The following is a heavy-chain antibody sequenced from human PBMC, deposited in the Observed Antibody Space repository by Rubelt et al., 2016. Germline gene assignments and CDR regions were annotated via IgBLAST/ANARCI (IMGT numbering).Heavy chain of an antibody. CDR3: ARGGYSFGIDL. V-gene: IGHV4-59*12. D-gene: IGHD5-18*01. J-gene: IGHJ5*02. CDR2: IYYTGST. Sequence: QVQLQESGPGLVKPSETLSLICSVSGVSISTYYWAWIRQPPGKGLEWIGFIYYTGSTTYNPSLKSRVIISVDTSKNQLSLNLSSMTAAETAVYFCARGGYSFGIDLWGQGTLVTVSS. CDR1: GVSISTYY.